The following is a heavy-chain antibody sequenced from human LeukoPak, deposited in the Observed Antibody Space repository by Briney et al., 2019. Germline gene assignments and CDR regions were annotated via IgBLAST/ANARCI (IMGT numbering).Heavy chain of an antibody. CDR1: GGTFSSYA. CDR2: IIPILGIA. V-gene: IGHV1-69*04. CDR3: AGDRAYCERSNCYRYFDL. J-gene: IGHJ2*01. D-gene: IGHD2-21*01. Sequence: SVKVSCKASGGTFSSYAISWVRQAPGQGLEWMGRIIPILGIANYAQKFQGRVTITADKSTSTVYMELSSLRSEDTAVYYCAGDRAYCERSNCYRYFDLWGRGTMFTVSS.